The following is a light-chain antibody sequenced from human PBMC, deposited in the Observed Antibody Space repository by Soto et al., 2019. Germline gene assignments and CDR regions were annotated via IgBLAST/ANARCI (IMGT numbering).Light chain of an antibody. CDR2: DAS. CDR3: QQRSNWTRT. V-gene: IGKV3-11*01. Sequence: EIVLTQSPATLSLSPGERATLSCRASQSVSSYLAWYQQKPGQAPRLLIYDASNRATGIPARFSGSGSGTDGTITISSLEKEDGAVYYCQQRSNWTRTFGQGTKVDIK. J-gene: IGKJ1*01. CDR1: QSVSSY.